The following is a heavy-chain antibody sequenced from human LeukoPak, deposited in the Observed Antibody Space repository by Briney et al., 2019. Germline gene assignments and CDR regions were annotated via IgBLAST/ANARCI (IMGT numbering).Heavy chain of an antibody. Sequence: GGSLRLSCAASGFTFSSYAMSWVRQAPGKGPEWVSAISGSGGSTYYADSVKGRFTISRDNSKNTLYLQMNSLRAEDTAVYYCAKANLGYCSGGSCYSGPSGMDVWGQGTTVTVSS. CDR3: AKANLGYCSGGSCYSGPSGMDV. CDR2: ISGSGGST. D-gene: IGHD2-15*01. V-gene: IGHV3-23*01. CDR1: GFTFSSYA. J-gene: IGHJ6*02.